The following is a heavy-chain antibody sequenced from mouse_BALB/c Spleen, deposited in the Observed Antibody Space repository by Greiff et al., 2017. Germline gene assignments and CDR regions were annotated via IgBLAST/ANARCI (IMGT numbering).Heavy chain of an antibody. CDR3: VRQDYGSHYYAMDY. V-gene: IGHV10-1*02. J-gene: IGHJ4*01. CDR1: GFTFNTYA. Sequence: EVQLVESGGGLVQPKGSLKLSCAASGFTFNTYAMNWVRQAPGKGLEWVARIRSKSNNYATYYADSVKDRFTISRDDSQSMLYLQMNNLKTEDTAMYYCVRQDYGSHYYAMDYWGQGTSVTVSS. CDR2: IRSKSNNYAT. D-gene: IGHD1-1*01.